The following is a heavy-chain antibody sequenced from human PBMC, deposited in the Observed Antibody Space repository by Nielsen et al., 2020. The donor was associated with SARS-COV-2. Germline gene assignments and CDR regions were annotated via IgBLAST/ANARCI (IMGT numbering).Heavy chain of an antibody. CDR2: IDWDDDK. J-gene: IGHJ4*02. V-gene: IGHV2-70*01. CDR3: ARTRIYEWDY. Sequence: SGPTLVKLTQTLTLTCTFSGFSLSTSGLCVTWIRQPPGKALEWLALIDWDDDKYYNTSLKTRLTISRDTSKNQVVLTMTNMDPVDTATYYCARTRIYEWDYWGQGTLVTVSS. D-gene: IGHD5/OR15-5a*01. CDR1: GFSLSTSGLC.